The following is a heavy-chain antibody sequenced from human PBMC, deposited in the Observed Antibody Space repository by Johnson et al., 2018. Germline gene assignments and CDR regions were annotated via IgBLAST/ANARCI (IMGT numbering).Heavy chain of an antibody. J-gene: IGHJ6*02. D-gene: IGHD3-3*01. CDR2: IRSKAYGGTT. Sequence: EVQLVESGGGLVQPGGSLRLSCTASGFTFGDYAMSWFRQAPGKGLEWVGFIRSKAYGGTTEYAASVKGRFTISRDDSKSIAYLQMKSLKTEDTAVYYCTRDQRDFWSAPGMVVWGQGTTVTVSS. V-gene: IGHV3-49*03. CDR1: GFTFGDYA. CDR3: TRDQRDFWSAPGMVV.